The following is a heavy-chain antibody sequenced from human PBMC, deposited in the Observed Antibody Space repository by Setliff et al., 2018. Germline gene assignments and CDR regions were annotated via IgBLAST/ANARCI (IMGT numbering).Heavy chain of an antibody. CDR2: ISSSSSTI. Sequence: GGSLRLSCAASGFTFSDYYMNWVRQAPGKGLEWVSYISSSSSTIYYADSVKGRFTISRDNANHSLHLQMNSLRAEDTAVYFCARLALTGYDTSGYYYALDYYYYMDVWGKGTTVTVSS. V-gene: IGHV3-48*01. D-gene: IGHD3-22*01. J-gene: IGHJ6*03. CDR1: GFTFSDYY. CDR3: ARLALTGYDTSGYYYALDYYYYMDV.